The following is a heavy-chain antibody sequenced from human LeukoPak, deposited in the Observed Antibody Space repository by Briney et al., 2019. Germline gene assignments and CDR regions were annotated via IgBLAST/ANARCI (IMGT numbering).Heavy chain of an antibody. V-gene: IGHV4-39*07. CDR1: GGSISSSTYY. D-gene: IGHD1-26*01. CDR3: ARGYVIVGATMFDF. Sequence: SETLSLTCTGSGGSISSSTYYWGWIRQPPGKGLEWVGSIFYSGNTYSNPPLRSRVAISVDTSKNQFSLMLQSVTAGHTAVYYCARGYVIVGATMFDFWGQGTLVTVSS. J-gene: IGHJ4*02. CDR2: IFYSGNT.